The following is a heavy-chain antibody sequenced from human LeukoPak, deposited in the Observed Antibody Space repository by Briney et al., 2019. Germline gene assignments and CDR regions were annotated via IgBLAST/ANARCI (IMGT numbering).Heavy chain of an antibody. D-gene: IGHD6-19*01. CDR3: ATNRYSSGWYSFDY. V-gene: IGHV1-24*01. CDR1: GYTLTELS. J-gene: IGHJ4*02. Sequence: ASVKVSCKVSGYTLTELSMHWVRQAPGKGLEWMGGFDPEDGVTIYAQKFQGRVTMTEDTSTDTAYMELSSLRSEDTAVYYCATNRYSSGWYSFDYWGQGTLVTVSS. CDR2: FDPEDGVT.